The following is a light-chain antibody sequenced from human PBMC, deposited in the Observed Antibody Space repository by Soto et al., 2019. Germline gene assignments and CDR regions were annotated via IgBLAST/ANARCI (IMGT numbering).Light chain of an antibody. CDR1: SSDVGEYNY. V-gene: IGLV2-11*01. Sequence: QSALTQPASVSGSPRQSITISCTGSSSDVGEYNYVSWYQHHPGNAPKLMIYDVSKRPSGVPDRFSGSKSGNTASLTISGLQAEDEANYYCFSYAGSRVFGGGTKLTVL. CDR2: DVS. CDR3: FSYAGSRV. J-gene: IGLJ3*02.